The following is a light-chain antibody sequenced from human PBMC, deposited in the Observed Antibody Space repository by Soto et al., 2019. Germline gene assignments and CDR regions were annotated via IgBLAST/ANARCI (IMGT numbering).Light chain of an antibody. Sequence: EIVLTQSPGTLSLSPGETATLSCRASQSISSSSLAWYQQKPGQAPRLLIYGASNRATGIPDRFSGSGSGTDFTLTISRLEPEDFAVYYWQQYGSSPLLSFGGGTKVEMK. CDR2: GAS. V-gene: IGKV3-20*01. CDR3: QQYGSSPLLS. CDR1: QSISSSS. J-gene: IGKJ4*01.